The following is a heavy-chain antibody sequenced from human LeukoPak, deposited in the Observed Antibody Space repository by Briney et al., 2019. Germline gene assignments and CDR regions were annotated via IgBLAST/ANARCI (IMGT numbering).Heavy chain of an antibody. CDR1: SCTGSTIY. V-gene: IGHV3-66*04. J-gene: IGHJ6*02. D-gene: IGHD3-3*01. CDR3: ARHFGEISKGVYYYYYGLDV. CDR2: VYSGGST. Sequence: GGSLRLSCAASSCTGSTIYMIWVRQAPGKGLEWVSVVYSGGSTYYADSVKGRFTISRDNSKNTLSLQMSSLRAEDTAVYYCARHFGEISKGVYYYYYGLDVWGQGTTVTVSS.